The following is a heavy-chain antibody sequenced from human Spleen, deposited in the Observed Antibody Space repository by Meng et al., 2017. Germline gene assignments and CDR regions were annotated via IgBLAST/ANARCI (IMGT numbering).Heavy chain of an antibody. Sequence: GESLKISCAASGFTFSRYAMSWVRQAPGKGLEWVSFISSSSSYIYYADSVKGRFTISRDNAKNSLYLQMNSLRAEDTAVYYCARDGYSSGWYDYWGQGTRV. D-gene: IGHD6-19*01. CDR2: ISSSSSYI. CDR3: ARDGYSSGWYDY. V-gene: IGHV3-21*01. CDR1: GFTFSRYA. J-gene: IGHJ4*02.